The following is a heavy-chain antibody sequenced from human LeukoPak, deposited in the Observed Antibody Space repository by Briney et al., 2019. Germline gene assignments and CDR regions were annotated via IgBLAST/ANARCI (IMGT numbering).Heavy chain of an antibody. Sequence: GGSLRLSCAASGFTFSSYGMSWVRQAPGKGLEWVSAISGSGGSTYYADSVKGRFTISRDNSKNTLYLQMNSLRAEDTAVYYCAKTDLGYYGSGSYSIYFDYWGQGTLVTVSS. V-gene: IGHV3-23*01. J-gene: IGHJ4*02. CDR1: GFTFSSYG. CDR2: ISGSGGST. CDR3: AKTDLGYYGSGSYSIYFDY. D-gene: IGHD3-10*01.